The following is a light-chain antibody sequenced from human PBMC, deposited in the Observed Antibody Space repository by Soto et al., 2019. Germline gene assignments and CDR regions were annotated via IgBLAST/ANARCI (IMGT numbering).Light chain of an antibody. J-gene: IGKJ1*01. CDR1: QGININ. CDR3: QKYNSAPLA. Sequence: DIQMTQSPSSLSASVGDRVTISCRASQGININLAWYQQKPGKVPKLLISAASYLQSGVPSRFSASGSGTDFTFTISSLQPEDVATYYCQKYNSAPLAFGQGTKVEIK. CDR2: AAS. V-gene: IGKV1-27*01.